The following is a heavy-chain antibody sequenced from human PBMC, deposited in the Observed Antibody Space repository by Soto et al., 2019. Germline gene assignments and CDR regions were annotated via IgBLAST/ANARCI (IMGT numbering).Heavy chain of an antibody. CDR1: GYIFVNYG. CDR3: AMVDNYVTPAPQDV. V-gene: IGHV1-18*01. D-gene: IGHD3-16*01. Sequence: QVQLVQSGDEVRKPGSSVKVSCKASGYIFVNYGIAWVRQAPGQGLEWMGWISPYSGNTHYASKVQGRRTMTTDTTXSTAYMELGSLTSDDTAVDYCAMVDNYVTPAPQDVWGEGTTVTVSS. CDR2: ISPYSGNT. J-gene: IGHJ6*04.